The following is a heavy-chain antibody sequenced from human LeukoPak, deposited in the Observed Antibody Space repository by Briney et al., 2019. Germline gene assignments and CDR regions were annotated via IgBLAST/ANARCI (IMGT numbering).Heavy chain of an antibody. CDR1: GGSISSYY. CDR2: IYYSGST. J-gene: IGHJ3*02. Sequence: SETLSLTCTVSGGSISSYYWSWIRQPPGKGLEWIVYIYYSGSTNYNPSLKSRVTISVDTSKNQFSLKLSSVTAADTAVYYCASLFVTAGAFDIWGQGTMVTVSS. CDR3: ASLFVTAGAFDI. D-gene: IGHD2-21*02. V-gene: IGHV4-59*08.